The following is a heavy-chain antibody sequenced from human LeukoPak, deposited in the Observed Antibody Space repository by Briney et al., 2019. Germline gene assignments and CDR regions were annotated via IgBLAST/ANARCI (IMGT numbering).Heavy chain of an antibody. CDR2: INPNSGGT. CDR1: GYTFTGYY. J-gene: IGHJ6*03. CDR3: AGSSGFYYYYMDV. Sequence: ASVKVSCKASGYTFTGYYMHWVGQAPGQGLEWMGWINPNSGGTNYAQKFQGRVTMTRDTSISTAYMELSRLRSDDTAVYYWAGSSGFYYYYMDVWGKGTTVTISS. V-gene: IGHV1-2*02. D-gene: IGHD1-26*01.